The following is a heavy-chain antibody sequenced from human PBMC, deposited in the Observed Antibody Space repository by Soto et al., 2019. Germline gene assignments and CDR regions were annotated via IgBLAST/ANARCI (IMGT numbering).Heavy chain of an antibody. J-gene: IGHJ4*02. CDR3: AREGANWNPYHIFDY. CDR1: GDTFTGYY. CDR2: INPNSGGT. V-gene: IGHV1-2*04. D-gene: IGHD1-1*01. Sequence: GASLKVSCKSPGDTFTGYYMHWVRQAPGQGLEWMGWINPNSGGTNYAQKFQGWVTMTRDTSISTAYMELSRLRSDDTAVYYCAREGANWNPYHIFDYWGQGTLVTVSS.